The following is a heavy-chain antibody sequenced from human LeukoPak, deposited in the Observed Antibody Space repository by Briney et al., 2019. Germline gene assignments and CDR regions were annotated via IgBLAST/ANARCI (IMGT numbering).Heavy chain of an antibody. CDR1: GFTFSRYW. Sequence: GGSLRLSCVASGFTFSRYWMSWVRQAPGKGLEWVAVISYDGSNKYYADSVKGRFTISRDNSKNTLYLQMNSLRAEDTAVYYCARDHDYGSGSYYNVYYYYYMDVWGKGTTVTVSS. CDR2: ISYDGSNK. V-gene: IGHV3-30*03. J-gene: IGHJ6*03. D-gene: IGHD3-10*01. CDR3: ARDHDYGSGSYYNVYYYYYMDV.